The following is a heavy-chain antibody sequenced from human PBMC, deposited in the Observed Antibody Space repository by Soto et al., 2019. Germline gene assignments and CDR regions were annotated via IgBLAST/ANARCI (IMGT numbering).Heavy chain of an antibody. CDR2: VSGGGSNT. CDR3: AGSGSDWFTFDY. D-gene: IGHD6-19*01. CDR1: GFTFSNYA. Sequence: EVQLLESGGGLVQPGGSLRLSCAASGFTFSNYAMSWVRQAPGKGLEWVSAVSGGGSNTYYADSVTGRFTISRDNSENSLYLHLNSLRAEDTAVYYCAGSGSDWFTFDYWGQGALLTVSS. V-gene: IGHV3-23*01. J-gene: IGHJ4*02.